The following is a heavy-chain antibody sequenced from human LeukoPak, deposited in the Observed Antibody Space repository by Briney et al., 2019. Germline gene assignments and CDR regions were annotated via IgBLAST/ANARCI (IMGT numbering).Heavy chain of an antibody. J-gene: IGHJ3*02. D-gene: IGHD2-2*01. V-gene: IGHV4-61*02. CDR1: GGSISSGSYY. Sequence: SQTLSLTCTVSGGSISSGSYYWSWIRQPAGKGLEWIGRIYTSGSTNCNPSLKSRVTISVDTSNNQFSLKLSSVTAADTAVYYCARDLKGYCSSTSCYVGDAFDIWGQGTMGTVSS. CDR3: ARDLKGYCSSTSCYVGDAFDI. CDR2: IYTSGST.